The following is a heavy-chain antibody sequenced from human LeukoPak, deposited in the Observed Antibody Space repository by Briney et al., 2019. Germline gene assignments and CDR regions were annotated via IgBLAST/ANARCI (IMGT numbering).Heavy chain of an antibody. J-gene: IGHJ6*03. CDR3: ARGVDYGRHYYYYYMDV. CDR2: INPNSGGI. CDR1: GYTFTSYA. V-gene: IGHV1-2*02. Sequence: ASVEVSCKASGYTFTSYAMNWVRQAPGQGLEWMGWINPNSGGINYAQKFQGRVTMTRDTSISTAYVELSRLRSDDTAVYYCARGVDYGRHYYYYYMDVWGKGTTVTISS. D-gene: IGHD4-17*01.